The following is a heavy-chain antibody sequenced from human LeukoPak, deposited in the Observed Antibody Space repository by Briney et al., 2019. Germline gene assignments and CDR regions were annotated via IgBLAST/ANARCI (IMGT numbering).Heavy chain of an antibody. Sequence: ASVKVSFKASGYTFTSYYMHWGRQAPGQGLGWMGIINPSGGSTSYSQKFQGRVTMTRDTSTSTVYMELSSLRSEDTAVYYCARGHHLYDFWSGSNDYWGQGTLVTVSS. CDR2: INPSGGST. CDR1: GYTFTSYY. J-gene: IGHJ4*02. V-gene: IGHV1-46*01. CDR3: ARGHHLYDFWSGSNDY. D-gene: IGHD3-3*01.